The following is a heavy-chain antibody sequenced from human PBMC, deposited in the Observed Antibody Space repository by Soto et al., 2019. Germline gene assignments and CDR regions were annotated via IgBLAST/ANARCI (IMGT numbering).Heavy chain of an antibody. V-gene: IGHV6-1*01. Sequence: SQTLSLTCAISVDHVSRNRAAWNWIRQSPSRGLEWLGRTYYRPKWYNDYAVSVRSRITINPDTSKNQFSLQLNSVTPEDTAVYYCASSGAYFSDFDYWGPGTLVTVS. CDR1: VDHVSRNRAA. CDR2: TYYRPKWYN. CDR3: ASSGAYFSDFDY. J-gene: IGHJ4*02. D-gene: IGHD3-16*01.